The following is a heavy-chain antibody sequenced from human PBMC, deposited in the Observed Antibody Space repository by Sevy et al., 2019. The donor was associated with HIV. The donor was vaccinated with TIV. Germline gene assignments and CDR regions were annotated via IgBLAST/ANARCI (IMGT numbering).Heavy chain of an antibody. J-gene: IGHJ4*02. CDR3: ASGEGLAYCGDDCWGGY. Sequence: ASVKVSCKASGYTFTSYDINWVRQATGQELEWMGWMNPNSGNTGYPQKFQGRVTMTRNTSISTAYMELSSLRSEDTAVYYWASGEGLAYCGDDCWGGYWGQGTLVTVSS. D-gene: IGHD2-21*02. V-gene: IGHV1-8*01. CDR1: GYTFTSYD. CDR2: MNPNSGNT.